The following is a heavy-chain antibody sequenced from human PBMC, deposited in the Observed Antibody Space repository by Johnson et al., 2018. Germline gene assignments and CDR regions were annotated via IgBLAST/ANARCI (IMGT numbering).Heavy chain of an antibody. Sequence: VQLVESGGGLVQPGGSLRLSCAASGFTFSSYDMHWVRQATGKGLEWVSAIGTAGDTYYPGSVKRRFTISREKAKNSLYLQMNSLRAGDAAVYYCARGFAIAVAGTPAFDIWGQGTMVTVSS. D-gene: IGHD6-19*01. CDR2: IGTAGDT. CDR3: ARGFAIAVAGTPAFDI. V-gene: IGHV3-13*01. CDR1: GFTFSSYD. J-gene: IGHJ3*02.